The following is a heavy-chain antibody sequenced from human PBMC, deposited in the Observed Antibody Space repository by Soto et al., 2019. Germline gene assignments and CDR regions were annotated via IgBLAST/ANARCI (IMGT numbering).Heavy chain of an antibody. V-gene: IGHV1-3*01. CDR1: GYTFTSYA. CDR2: INAGNGNT. CDR3: TRPQAGYDDSYYYYYGLDV. Sequence: ASVKVSCKAFGYTFTSYAMHWVRQAPGQRLEWMGWINAGNGNTKYSQKFQGRVTIIRDTSASTAYMELNSLQTEDTAVYYCTRPQAGYDDSYYYYYGLDVWGQGTTVTGSS. J-gene: IGHJ6*02. D-gene: IGHD5-12*01.